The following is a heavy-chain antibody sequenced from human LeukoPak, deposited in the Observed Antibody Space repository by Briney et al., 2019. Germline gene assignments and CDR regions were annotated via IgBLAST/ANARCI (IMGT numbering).Heavy chain of an antibody. J-gene: IGHJ4*02. CDR3: AKLPVVYYYDSSGYYDERGDY. CDR1: GFTFSSYG. CDR2: ISYDGSNK. D-gene: IGHD3-22*01. Sequence: GGSLRLSCAASGFTFSSYGMHWVRQAPGKGLEWVAVISYDGSNKYYADSVKGRFTISRDNSKNTLYLQMNSLRAEDTAVYYCAKLPVVYYYDSSGYYDERGDYWGQGTLVTVSS. V-gene: IGHV3-30*18.